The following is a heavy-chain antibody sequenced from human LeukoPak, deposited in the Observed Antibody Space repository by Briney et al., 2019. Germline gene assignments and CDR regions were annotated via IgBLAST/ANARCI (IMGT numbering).Heavy chain of an antibody. D-gene: IGHD5-12*01. CDR1: GGTFSSYA. CDR3: ARFSGYSGYDNH. V-gene: IGHV1-69*04. J-gene: IGHJ5*02. Sequence: GASVKVSCKASGGTFSSYAISWVRQAPGQGLEWMGRIIPILGIANYAQKFQGRVTITADKSTSTAYMELSSLRSEDTAVYYCARFSGYSGYDNHWGQGTLVTVSS. CDR2: IIPILGIA.